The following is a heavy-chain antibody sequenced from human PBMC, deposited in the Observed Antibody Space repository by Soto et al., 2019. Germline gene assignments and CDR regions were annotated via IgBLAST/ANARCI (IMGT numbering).Heavy chain of an antibody. D-gene: IGHD6-13*01. J-gene: IGHJ4*02. CDR3: ARKSGVSWYFDY. Sequence: PSETLSLTCTVSGGSIRSYYWSWIRQPPGKGLEWIGYIYDSGSTTYNPSLKSRVTISVDTSQNQFSLKLSSVTAADTAVYYCARKSGVSWYFDYWGQGTLVTVSS. V-gene: IGHV4-59*01. CDR1: GGSIRSYY. CDR2: IYDSGST.